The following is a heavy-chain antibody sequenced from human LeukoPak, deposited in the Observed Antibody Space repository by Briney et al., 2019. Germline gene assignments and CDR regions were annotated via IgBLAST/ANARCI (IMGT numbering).Heavy chain of an antibody. Sequence: PSETLSLTCTVSGASISSHYWSWIRQSPGKGLEWIGYVSYSGSTDYNPSLKSRVTISVDTSKNQFSLKLSSVTAADTAVYYCASLYSGSYDTGSFDYFNYWGQGTLVTVSS. CDR3: ASLYSGSYDTGSFDYFNY. V-gene: IGHV4-59*11. D-gene: IGHD1-26*01. CDR1: GASISSHY. J-gene: IGHJ4*02. CDR2: VSYSGST.